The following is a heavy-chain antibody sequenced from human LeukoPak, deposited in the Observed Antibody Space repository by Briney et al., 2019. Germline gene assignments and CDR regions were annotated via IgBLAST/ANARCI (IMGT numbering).Heavy chain of an antibody. Sequence: GASVKVSCKASGYTFTSYDINWVRQATGQGLEWMGWMNPNSGNTGYAQKFQGRGTMTRNTSISTAYMELSSLTSEDTAVYYCARGLKRGYYYYYGMDVWGQGTTVTVSS. J-gene: IGHJ6*02. CDR2: MNPNSGNT. CDR3: ARGLKRGYYYYYGMDV. V-gene: IGHV1-8*01. CDR1: GYTFTSYD.